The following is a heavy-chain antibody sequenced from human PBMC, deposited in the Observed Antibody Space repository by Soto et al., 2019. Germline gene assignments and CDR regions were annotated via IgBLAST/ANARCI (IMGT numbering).Heavy chain of an antibody. Sequence: PSETLSLTCTVSGGSISSSASYWGWIRQPPGKGLEWIGSMYYSGSTYYNPSLKSRVTISVDTPKNQFSLKLTSVTASDTALYYCARQRVIPATPTNWFDPWGQGTLVTVSS. J-gene: IGHJ5*02. V-gene: IGHV4-39*01. CDR1: GGSISSSASY. CDR2: MYYSGST. CDR3: ARQRVIPATPTNWFDP. D-gene: IGHD2-15*01.